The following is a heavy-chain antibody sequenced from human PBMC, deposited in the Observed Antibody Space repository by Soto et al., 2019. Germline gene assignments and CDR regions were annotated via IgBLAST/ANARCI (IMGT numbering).Heavy chain of an antibody. CDR3: AREYGSGSFHLYYYYGMDV. CDR2: ISYDGSNK. D-gene: IGHD3-10*01. J-gene: IGHJ6*02. CDR1: GFTFSSYA. V-gene: IGHV3-30-3*01. Sequence: GGSLRLSCAASGFTFSSYAMHWVRQAPGKGLEWVAVISYDGSNKYYADSVKGRFTISRDNSKNTLYLQMNSLRAEDTAVYYCAREYGSGSFHLYYYYGMDVWGQGTTVTVSS.